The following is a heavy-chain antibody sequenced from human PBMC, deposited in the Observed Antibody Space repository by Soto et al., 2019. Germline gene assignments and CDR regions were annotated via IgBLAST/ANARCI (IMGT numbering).Heavy chain of an antibody. Sequence: ASVKVSCKASGYTFTSYGISWVRQAPGQGLEWMGWISAYNGNTNYAQKLQGRVTMTTDTSTSTAYMELRSLRSDDTAVYYCARDLGYCSRTSCSVVHNWFDPWGQGTLVTVAS. CDR3: ARDLGYCSRTSCSVVHNWFDP. D-gene: IGHD2-2*01. CDR2: ISAYNGNT. CDR1: GYTFTSYG. V-gene: IGHV1-18*01. J-gene: IGHJ5*02.